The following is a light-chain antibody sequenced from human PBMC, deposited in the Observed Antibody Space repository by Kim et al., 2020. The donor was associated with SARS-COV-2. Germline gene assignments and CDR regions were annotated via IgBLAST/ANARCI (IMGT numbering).Light chain of an antibody. J-gene: IGKJ4*01. Sequence: VSPGEKATLYCRASQNNKYNLAWYQQNPGQAPRLLICGASTKVTGIPARFSGSGSGTEFILTIGSLQSGDSAIYYCQHYNSLPLSFGGGTKVELK. CDR2: GAS. CDR3: QHYNSLPLS. V-gene: IGKV3-15*01. CDR1: QNNKYN.